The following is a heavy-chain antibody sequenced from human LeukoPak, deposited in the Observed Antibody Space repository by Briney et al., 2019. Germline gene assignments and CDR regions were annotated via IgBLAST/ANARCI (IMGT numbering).Heavy chain of an antibody. J-gene: IGHJ5*02. Sequence: SETLSLTCTVSGGSISSYYWSWIRQPPGKGLEWIGYIYYSGSTNYNPSLKSRVTISVDTSKNQFSLKLSSVTAADTAVYYCARGGARWYGGFAPGGRGPLATVS. CDR1: GGSISSYY. V-gene: IGHV4-59*01. CDR2: IYYSGST. CDR3: ARGGARWYGGFAP. D-gene: IGHD6-13*01.